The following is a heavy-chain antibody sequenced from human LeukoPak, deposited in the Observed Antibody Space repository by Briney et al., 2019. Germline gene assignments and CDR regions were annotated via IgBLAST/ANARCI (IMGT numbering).Heavy chain of an antibody. J-gene: IGHJ4*02. CDR3: AKAPNRYDSSIYYCAY. CDR2: ISSTGGTT. CDR1: GITFSSYG. V-gene: IGHV3-23*01. D-gene: IGHD3-22*01. Sequence: GRSLSLSCAASGITFSSYGMSCVRQAPGKGLEWGSSISSTGGTTYYADSAKGRFTISRDNSKTTLYLQMNSLRAEDTAIYYCAKAPNRYDSSIYYCAYWGQGTLVTVSS.